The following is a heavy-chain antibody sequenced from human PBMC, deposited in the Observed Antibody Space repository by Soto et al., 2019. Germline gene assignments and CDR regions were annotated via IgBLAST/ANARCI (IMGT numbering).Heavy chain of an antibody. Sequence: ASVKVSCKASGYTFTSYAMHWVRQAPGQRLEWMGWINAGNGNTKYSQKFQGRVTITRDTSASTAYMELSSLRSEDTAVYYCARDIGYYDILTGYSRYWYFDLWGRGTLVTAS. D-gene: IGHD3-9*01. J-gene: IGHJ2*01. CDR2: INAGNGNT. V-gene: IGHV1-3*01. CDR1: GYTFTSYA. CDR3: ARDIGYYDILTGYSRYWYFDL.